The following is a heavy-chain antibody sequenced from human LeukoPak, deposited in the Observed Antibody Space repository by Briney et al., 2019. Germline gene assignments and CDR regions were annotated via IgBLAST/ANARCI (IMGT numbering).Heavy chain of an antibody. V-gene: IGHV3-48*01. J-gene: IGHJ6*03. CDR1: GFTFSSYT. D-gene: IGHD3-10*01. Sequence: GSLRLSCAAFGFTFSSYTMNWVRQAPGKGLEWVSYISGSSSTIYYADSVKGRFTISRDNAKNSLYLQMNSLRAEDTAVYYCAREGYYGSGLYYYYYMDVWGKGTTVTVSS. CDR2: ISGSSSTI. CDR3: AREGYYGSGLYYYYYMDV.